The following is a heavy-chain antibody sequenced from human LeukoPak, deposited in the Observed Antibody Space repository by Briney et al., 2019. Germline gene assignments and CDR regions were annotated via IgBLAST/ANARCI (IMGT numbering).Heavy chain of an antibody. V-gene: IGHV3-9*01. Sequence: GGSLRLSCAASGFTFDDYAMHWVRQAPGKGLEWVSGISWNSGSIGYADSVKGRFTISRDNAKNSLYLQMNSLRAEDTALYYCAKEKGSGSYPYYFDYWGQGTLVTVSS. CDR3: AKEKGSGSYPYYFDY. CDR1: GFTFDDYA. CDR2: ISWNSGSI. J-gene: IGHJ4*02. D-gene: IGHD3-10*01.